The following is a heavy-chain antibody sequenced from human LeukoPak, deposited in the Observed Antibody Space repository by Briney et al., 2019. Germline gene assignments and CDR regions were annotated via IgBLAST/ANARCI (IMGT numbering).Heavy chain of an antibody. V-gene: IGHV1-46*01. D-gene: IGHD6-13*01. CDR2: INPSGGST. J-gene: IGHJ1*01. CDR1: GYTFTSYY. CDR3: ARDSVVAAAGTVEYFQH. Sequence: ASVKVSCKASGYTFTSYYMHWVRQAPGQGLEWMGIINPSGGSTSCAQKFQGRVTMTRDTSTSTVYMELSSLRSEDTAAYYCARDSVVAAAGTVEYFQHWGQGTLVTVSS.